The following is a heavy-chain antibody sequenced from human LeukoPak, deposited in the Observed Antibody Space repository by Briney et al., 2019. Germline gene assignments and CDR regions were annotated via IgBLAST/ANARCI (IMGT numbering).Heavy chain of an antibody. CDR2: ISSGSSYI. CDR1: GFTFSSYS. Sequence: SGGSLRLSCAASGFTFSSYSMNWVRQAPGKGLEWVSSISSGSSYIYYADSVKGRFTISRDNAKNSLYLQMNSLRAEDTAVYYCARDIRNNYYGSPPSWFDPWGQGTLVTVSS. V-gene: IGHV3-21*01. CDR3: ARDIRNNYYGSPPSWFDP. D-gene: IGHD3-10*01. J-gene: IGHJ5*02.